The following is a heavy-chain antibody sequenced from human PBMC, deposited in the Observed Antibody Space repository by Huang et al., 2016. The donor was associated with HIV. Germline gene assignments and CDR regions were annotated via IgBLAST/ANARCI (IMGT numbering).Heavy chain of an antibody. Sequence: QVQMVQSGAEVKTPGSSVRVSCRASGDTFRKYAISWGRQAPGRGLEWMRGKIPSFGTPKYAQKFQGRITVFAKESTSTVYVELSSLTFQDTAVYYCAGGMWDSNWDGTDWLLRHFDSWGQGTLVTVSS. D-gene: IGHD2-15*01. CDR3: AGGMWDSNWDGTDWLLRHFDS. CDR2: KIPSFGTP. V-gene: IGHV1-69*13. CDR1: GDTFRKYA. J-gene: IGHJ4*02.